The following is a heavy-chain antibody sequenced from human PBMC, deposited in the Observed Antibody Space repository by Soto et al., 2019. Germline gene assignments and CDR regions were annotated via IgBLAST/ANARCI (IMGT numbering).Heavy chain of an antibody. D-gene: IGHD2-2*01. V-gene: IGHV4-4*02. CDR2: MYHSGTT. Sequence: QVQLQESGPGLVKPSGTLSLTCAVSGGSISSDNCWSWVRQSPGKGLEWIGEMYHSGTTNYNPSLESRVIISVDKSKNLFSLNLSSVTAADTALYYCARGSTGAGARQYYFEYWGQGTLVTVSS. CDR3: ARGSTGAGARQYYFEY. J-gene: IGHJ4*02. CDR1: GGSISSDNC.